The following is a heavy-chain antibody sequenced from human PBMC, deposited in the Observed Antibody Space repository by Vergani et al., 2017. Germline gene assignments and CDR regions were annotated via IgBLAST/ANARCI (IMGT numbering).Heavy chain of an antibody. D-gene: IGHD3-22*01. CDR1: GFTFSNSAM. J-gene: IGHJ4*02. Sequence: VHLLESGGGQVEAGGSLRLSCVASGFTFSNSAMSWVRQTSGQGLEWIGYIYSTGSTHHNPSLRRRINMSVDTSKIQFSLKLNSVTAADTAMYYCARMGGYDEGDAFRIGYFDPWGPGILVTVSS. CDR2: IYSTGST. CDR3: ARMGGYDEGDAFRIGYFDP. V-gene: IGHV4-59*06.